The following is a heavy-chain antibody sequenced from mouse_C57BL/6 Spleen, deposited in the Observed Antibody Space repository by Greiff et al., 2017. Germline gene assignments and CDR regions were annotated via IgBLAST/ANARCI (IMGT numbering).Heavy chain of an antibody. J-gene: IGHJ2*01. CDR1: GFNIKDDY. Sequence: VQLQQSGAELVRPGASVKLSCTASGFNIKDDYMHWVKQRPEQGLEWIGWIDPENGDSEYASKFQGKATITSDTSSNTAYLQLSSLTSEDTAVYYCTHGPCYSNCFDYWGQGTTLTVSS. V-gene: IGHV14-4*01. CDR3: THGPCYSNCFDY. CDR2: IDPENGDS. D-gene: IGHD2-5*01.